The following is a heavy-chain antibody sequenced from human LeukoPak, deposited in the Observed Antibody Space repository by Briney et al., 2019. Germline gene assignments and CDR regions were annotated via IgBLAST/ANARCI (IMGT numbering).Heavy chain of an antibody. V-gene: IGHV5-10-1*01. J-gene: IGHJ6*04. D-gene: IGHD2-2*01. Sequence: LLISSKGPGCGFTSYWISWVRRLPGKGLAGMGRIDPSDSYTNYSPSFQAHVTISADKSISTASLQWSSLKASDTAMYYCARHGYCSSTSCYAYYYGMDVWGKGTTVTVSS. CDR1: GCGFTSYW. CDR2: IDPSDSYT. CDR3: ARHGYCSSTSCYAYYYGMDV.